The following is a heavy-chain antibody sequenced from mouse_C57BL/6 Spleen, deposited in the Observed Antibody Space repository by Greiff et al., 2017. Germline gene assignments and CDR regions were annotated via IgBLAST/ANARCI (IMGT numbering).Heavy chain of an antibody. CDR1: GYTFTSYW. J-gene: IGHJ1*03. Sequence: QVQLQQPGAELVKPGASVKMSCKASGYTFTSYWITWVKQRPGQGLEWIGDIYPVSGSTNYNEKFKSKATLTVDTSSSTAYMQLSSLTSEDSAVYYGARYYYGSSYDWYFDVWGTGTTVTVSS. V-gene: IGHV1-55*01. CDR3: ARYYYGSSYDWYFDV. D-gene: IGHD1-1*01. CDR2: IYPVSGST.